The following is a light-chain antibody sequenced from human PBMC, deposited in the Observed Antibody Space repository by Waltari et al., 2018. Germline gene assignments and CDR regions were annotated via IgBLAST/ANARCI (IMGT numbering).Light chain of an antibody. CDR3: QQYYSTPYT. V-gene: IGKV4-1*01. CDR2: WAS. CDR1: QSVLYSSNNKNY. Sequence: DIVMTQSPDSLAVSLGERANINCKSSQSVLYSSNNKNYLAWYQQKPGQPPKLLIYWASTRESGVPDRFSGSGSGTDFTLTISSLQAEDVAVYYCQQYYSTPYTFGKGTKLEIK. J-gene: IGKJ2*01.